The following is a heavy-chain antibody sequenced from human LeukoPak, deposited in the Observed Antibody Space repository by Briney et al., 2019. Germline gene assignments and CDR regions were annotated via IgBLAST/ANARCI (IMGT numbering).Heavy chain of an antibody. CDR2: ISGSGGST. V-gene: IGHV3-23*01. J-gene: IGHJ4*02. Sequence: GGSLILSCAASGFTFSSYAMSWVRQAPGKGLEWVSAISGSGGSTYYADSVKGRFTISRDNSKNTLYLQMNSLRAEDTAVYYCAKDQCSSTSCWNYWGQGTLVTVSS. CDR1: GFTFSSYA. D-gene: IGHD2-2*01. CDR3: AKDQCSSTSCWNY.